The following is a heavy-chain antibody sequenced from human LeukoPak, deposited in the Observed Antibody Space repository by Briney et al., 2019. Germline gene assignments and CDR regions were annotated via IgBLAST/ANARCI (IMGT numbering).Heavy chain of an antibody. CDR1: GFTFTDFY. D-gene: IGHD3-9*01. CDR3: ARALTGFIPGN. V-gene: IGHV3-11*01. CDR2: ISSSGTTI. J-gene: IGHJ4*02. Sequence: PGGSLRLSCAASGFTFTDFYMSWIRQALGKGLEWVSYISSSGTTIYYADSVMGRFTISRDNAKNSLYLQMNSLRAEDAAVYYCARALTGFIPGNWGQGTLVTVSS.